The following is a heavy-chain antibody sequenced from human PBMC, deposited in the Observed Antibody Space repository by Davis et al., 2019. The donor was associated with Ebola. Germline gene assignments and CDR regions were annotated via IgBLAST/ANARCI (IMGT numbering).Heavy chain of an antibody. D-gene: IGHD4-23*01. CDR3: AGRLRWPLDY. CDR2: IYYSGST. CDR1: GWSFSGYY. Sequence: SETLSLTCAAYGWSFSGYYWSWIRQPPGKGLEWIGYIYYSGSTNYNPSLKSRVTISVDTSKNQFSLKLSSVTAADTAVYYCAGRLRWPLDYWGQGTLVTVSS. V-gene: IGHV4-59*01. J-gene: IGHJ4*02.